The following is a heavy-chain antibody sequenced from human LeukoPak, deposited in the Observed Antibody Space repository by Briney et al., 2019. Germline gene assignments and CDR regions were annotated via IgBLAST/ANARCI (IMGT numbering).Heavy chain of an antibody. Sequence: PSETLSLTCTVSGGSISSGGYYWSWIRQHPGKGLEWIGYIYYSGSTYYNPSLKSRVTILVDTSKNQLSLKLSSVTAADTAVYYCAREPPVPAAAGTGYWGQGTLVTVSS. D-gene: IGHD6-13*01. CDR1: GGSISSGGYY. CDR3: AREPPVPAAAGTGY. J-gene: IGHJ4*02. V-gene: IGHV4-31*03. CDR2: IYYSGST.